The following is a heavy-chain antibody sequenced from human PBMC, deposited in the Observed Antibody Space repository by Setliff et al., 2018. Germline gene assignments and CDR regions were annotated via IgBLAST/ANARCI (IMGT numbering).Heavy chain of an antibody. J-gene: IGHJ6*02. CDR2: INTNTGNP. CDR3: ARENRYSSDWYSYYYGMDV. D-gene: IGHD6-19*01. CDR1: GYTFTSYA. Sequence: VSVKVSCKASGYTFTSYAMNWVRQAPGQGLEWMGWINTNTGNPTYAQGFTGRFVFSLDTSVSTAYLQISSLKAEDTAVYYCARENRYSSDWYSYYYGMDVWGQGTTVTVS. V-gene: IGHV7-4-1*02.